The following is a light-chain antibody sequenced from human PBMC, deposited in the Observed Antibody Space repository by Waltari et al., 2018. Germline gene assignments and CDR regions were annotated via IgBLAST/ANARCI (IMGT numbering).Light chain of an antibody. CDR3: QSADDSGTYVV. Sequence: SYELTQPPSESVSPGQTANITCAGAALPRQYVYWYQQKSGQAPLLVMFKDHERPAGIPERFSGSTSGTTVTLTISGVQAEDEAEYFCQSADDSGTYVVFGGGTRLTIL. CDR2: KDH. V-gene: IGLV3-25*03. J-gene: IGLJ2*01. CDR1: ALPRQY.